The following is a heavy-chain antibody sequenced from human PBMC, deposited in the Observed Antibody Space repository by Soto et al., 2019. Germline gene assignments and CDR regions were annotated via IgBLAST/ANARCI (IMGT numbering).Heavy chain of an antibody. CDR2: MNPNSGNT. Sequence: ASVKVSCKASGNTFASYDINWGRQATGQGLEWMGWMNPNSGNTGYAQKFQGRVTMTRNTSISAAYMELSSLRSEDTAVYYCARGGPITMVLVVSVSISRYFDSWGQVTLVTVSS. J-gene: IGHJ4*02. D-gene: IGHD3-10*01. V-gene: IGHV1-8*01. CDR3: ARGGPITMVLVVSVSISRYFDS. CDR1: GNTFASYD.